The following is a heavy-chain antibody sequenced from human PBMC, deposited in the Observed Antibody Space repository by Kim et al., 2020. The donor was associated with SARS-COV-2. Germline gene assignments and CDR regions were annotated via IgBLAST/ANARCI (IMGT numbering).Heavy chain of an antibody. CDR2: ISAYNGNT. CDR1: GYTFTSYG. J-gene: IGHJ6*02. CDR3: AGGRELLPPGVILNYYGMDV. D-gene: IGHD1-26*01. Sequence: ASVKVSCKASGYTFTSYGISWVRQAPGQGLEWMGWISAYNGNTNYAQKLQGRVTMTTDTSTSTAYMELRSLRSDDTAVYYCAGGRELLPPGVILNYYGMDVWGQGTTVTVSS. V-gene: IGHV1-18*04.